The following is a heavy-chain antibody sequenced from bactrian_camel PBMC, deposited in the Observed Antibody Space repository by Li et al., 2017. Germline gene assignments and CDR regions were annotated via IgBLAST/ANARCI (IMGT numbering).Heavy chain of an antibody. Sequence: VQLVESGGGLVQPGGSLRLACAASGFISSSDAMSWVRQAPGKGLERVSSIYIDGSRTYYLDSVKGRFTISRDGARNTVYLQMNSLKSEDTALYYCAAPRDLLARWDYWGQGTQVTVS. V-gene: IGHV3S7*01. CDR1: GFISSSDA. J-gene: IGHJ4*01. CDR2: IYIDGSRT. D-gene: IGHD4*01. CDR3: AAPRDLLARWDY.